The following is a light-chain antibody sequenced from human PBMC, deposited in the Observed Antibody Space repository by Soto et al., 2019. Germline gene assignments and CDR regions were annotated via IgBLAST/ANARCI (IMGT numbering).Light chain of an antibody. J-gene: IGKJ5*01. CDR2: GAS. V-gene: IGKV3D-15*01. Sequence: ESVLTQSPGTLSLSPGERATLSCRASQSVSSNYLAWYQQKPGQAPRLLIYGASTRATGIPDRFSGSGSGTEFTLTISSLQSEDFAVYYCQQYDNWPITFGQGTRLEIK. CDR1: QSVSSN. CDR3: QQYDNWPIT.